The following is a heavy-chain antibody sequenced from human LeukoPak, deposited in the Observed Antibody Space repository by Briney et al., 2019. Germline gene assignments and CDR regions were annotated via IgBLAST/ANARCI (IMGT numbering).Heavy chain of an antibody. J-gene: IGHJ4*02. CDR2: IYYSGST. CDR3: MGWIRVVELKDY. D-gene: IGHD2-21*01. Sequence: KPSGTLSLTCAVSGGSISSSSYYWGWIRQPPGKGLEWIGSIYYSGSTYYNPSLKSRVTISVDTSKNQFSLKLSSVTAAVTAVYYCMGWIRVVELKDYWGQGTLVTVSS. V-gene: IGHV4-39*07. CDR1: GGSISSSSYY.